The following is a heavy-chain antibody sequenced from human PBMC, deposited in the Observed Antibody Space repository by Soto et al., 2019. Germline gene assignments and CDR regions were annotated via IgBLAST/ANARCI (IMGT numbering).Heavy chain of an antibody. Sequence: SETLSLTCTVSGGSISIGGYYWSWIRQHPGKGLEWIGYIYYSGSTYYNPSLKSRVTISVDTSKNQFSLKLSSVTAADTAVYYCARGEYSYAPMDYWGQGTLVTVSS. V-gene: IGHV4-31*03. CDR3: ARGEYSYAPMDY. J-gene: IGHJ4*02. CDR1: GGSISIGGYY. CDR2: IYYSGST. D-gene: IGHD5-18*01.